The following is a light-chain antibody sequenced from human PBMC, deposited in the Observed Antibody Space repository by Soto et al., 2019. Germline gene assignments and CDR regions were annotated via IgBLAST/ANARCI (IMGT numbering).Light chain of an antibody. Sequence: LYLSSGERRAPSFRASQSVSSNLAWYQQKPGQAPRLLIYGASTRATGIPARFSGSGSGTEFTLTISSLQSEDFAVYYCQQYNNWPQTFGQGTKVDIK. CDR2: GAS. J-gene: IGKJ1*01. CDR3: QQYNNWPQT. CDR1: QSVSSN. V-gene: IGKV3-15*01.